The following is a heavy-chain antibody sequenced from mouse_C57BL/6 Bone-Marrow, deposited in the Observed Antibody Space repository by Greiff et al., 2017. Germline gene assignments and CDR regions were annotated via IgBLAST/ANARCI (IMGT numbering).Heavy chain of an antibody. J-gene: IGHJ1*03. Sequence: EVQLVESGGGLVKPGGSLKLSCAASGFTFSSYAMSWVRQTPEKRLEWVATISDGGSYTYYPDNVKGRFTISRDNAKNNLYLQMSHLKSEDTAMDYCARDRLIWEGGYFDVWGTGTTVTVSS. CDR2: ISDGGSYT. CDR1: GFTFSSYA. V-gene: IGHV5-4*01. D-gene: IGHD2-1*01. CDR3: ARDRLIWEGGYFDV.